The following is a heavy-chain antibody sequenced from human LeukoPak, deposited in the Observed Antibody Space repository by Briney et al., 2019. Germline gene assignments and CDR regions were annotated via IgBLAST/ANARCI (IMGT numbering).Heavy chain of an antibody. CDR1: GFTVSSNY. J-gene: IGHJ4*02. CDR3: ARESVNGWLRREDREYYFDY. Sequence: PGGSLRLSCAASGFTVSSNYMSWVRQAPGKGLEWVSDIYSGGSTYYADSVKGRFTISRDNSKNTLYLQMNSLRAEDTAVYYCARESVNGWLRREDREYYFDYWGQGTLVTVSS. D-gene: IGHD5-12*01. V-gene: IGHV3-66*01. CDR2: IYSGGST.